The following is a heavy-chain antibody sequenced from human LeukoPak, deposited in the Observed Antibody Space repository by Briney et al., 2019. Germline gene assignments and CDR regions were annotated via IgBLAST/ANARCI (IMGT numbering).Heavy chain of an antibody. V-gene: IGHV3-48*01. CDR1: GFTFSSYS. J-gene: IGHJ4*02. CDR2: ISSSSTI. Sequence: GGSLRLSCAASGFTFSSYSMNWVRQAPGKGLEWVSYISSSSTIYYADSVKGRFTISRDNAKNSLYLQMNSLRAEDTAVYYCARTSAFYYYDSSGYYLGYWGQGTLVTVSS. CDR3: ARTSAFYYYDSSGYYLGY. D-gene: IGHD3-22*01.